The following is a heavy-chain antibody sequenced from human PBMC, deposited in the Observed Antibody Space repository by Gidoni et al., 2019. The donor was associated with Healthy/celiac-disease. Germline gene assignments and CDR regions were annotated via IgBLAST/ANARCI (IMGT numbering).Heavy chain of an antibody. Sequence: EVQLVESGGGLVQPGGSLRLSCAASGFTFSSYWMSWVRQAPGKGLEWVANIKQAGSEKYYVDSVKGRFTISRDNAKNSLYLQMNSLRAEDTAVYYCARDRNYYGSGSYYNDWFDPWGQGTLVTVSS. J-gene: IGHJ5*02. CDR2: IKQAGSEK. CDR1: GFTFSSYW. V-gene: IGHV3-7*03. CDR3: ARDRNYYGSGSYYNDWFDP. D-gene: IGHD3-10*01.